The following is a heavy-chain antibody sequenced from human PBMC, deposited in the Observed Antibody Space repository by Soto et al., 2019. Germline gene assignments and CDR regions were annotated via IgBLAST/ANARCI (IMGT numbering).Heavy chain of an antibody. V-gene: IGHV4-59*01. CDR1: GGSIRDYF. Sequence: QVQLQESGPGLVKPSETLSLTCTVSGGSIRDYFWTWIRQPPGKGLEWIGYIYYSGRTNYNPSLKRRVSISVDTSQNPFSLQLRSVTAADTAVYYCARVGGDDFGDSGGFDYWGQGTLVTVSS. J-gene: IGHJ4*02. D-gene: IGHD4-17*01. CDR2: IYYSGRT. CDR3: ARVGGDDFGDSGGFDY.